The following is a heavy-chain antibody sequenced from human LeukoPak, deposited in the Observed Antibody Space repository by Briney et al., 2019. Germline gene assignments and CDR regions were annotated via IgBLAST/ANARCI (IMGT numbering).Heavy chain of an antibody. D-gene: IGHD2-2*01. CDR1: GGTFSSYA. Sequence: SVKVSCKASGGTFSSYAISWVRQAPGQGLEWMGGIIPIFGTANYAQKFQGRVTITADESTSTAYMELSSLRSEDTAVYYCAREVVPAARVSYYYYYYMDVWGKGTTVTISS. V-gene: IGHV1-69*13. CDR2: IIPIFGTA. J-gene: IGHJ6*03. CDR3: AREVVPAARVSYYYYYYMDV.